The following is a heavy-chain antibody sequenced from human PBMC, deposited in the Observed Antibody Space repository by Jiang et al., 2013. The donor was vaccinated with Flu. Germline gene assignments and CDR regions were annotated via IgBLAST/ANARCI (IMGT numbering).Heavy chain of an antibody. D-gene: IGHD3-10*01. CDR2: IYYSGST. CDR1: GGSISSYY. V-gene: IGHV4-59*01. CDR3: AREGSGYGMDV. Sequence: LLKPSETLSLTCTVSGGSISSYYWSWIRQPPGKGLEWIGYIYYSGSTNYNPSLKSRVTISVDTSKNQFSLKLSSVTAADTAVYYCAREGSGYGMDVWGQGTTVTVSS. J-gene: IGHJ6*02.